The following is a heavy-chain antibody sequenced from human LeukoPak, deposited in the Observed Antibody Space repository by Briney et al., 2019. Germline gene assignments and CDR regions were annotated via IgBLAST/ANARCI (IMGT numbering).Heavy chain of an antibody. D-gene: IGHD3-10*01. V-gene: IGHV4-59*01. Sequence: PSETLSLTCTVSGGSISSYYWSWIRQPPGKGLEWIAYIYYSGSTNYNPSLKSRVTISIDTSENQFSLKLRSVTAADTAVYYCARDRHGSGSAHTFDPWGQGTLVTVSS. CDR3: ARDRHGSGSAHTFDP. CDR2: IYYSGST. CDR1: GGSISSYY. J-gene: IGHJ5*02.